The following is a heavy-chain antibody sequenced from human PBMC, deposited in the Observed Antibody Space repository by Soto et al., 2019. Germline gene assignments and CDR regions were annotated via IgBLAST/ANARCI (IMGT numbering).Heavy chain of an antibody. CDR1: GYTFTSYY. V-gene: IGHV1-46*01. Sequence: ASVKVSCKASGYTFTSYYMHWVRQAPGQGLEWMGIINPSGGSTSYAQKFQGRVTMTRDTSTSTVYMELSSLRSEDTAVHYCARDFTTIFGVVIMRYGMDVWGQGTTVTVSS. D-gene: IGHD3-3*01. J-gene: IGHJ6*02. CDR2: INPSGGST. CDR3: ARDFTTIFGVVIMRYGMDV.